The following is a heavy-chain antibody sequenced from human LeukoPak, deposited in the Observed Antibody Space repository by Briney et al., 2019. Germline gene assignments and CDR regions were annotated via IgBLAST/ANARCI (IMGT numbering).Heavy chain of an antibody. CDR3: ARRIWGSYRFFDY. V-gene: IGHV4-61*02. J-gene: IGHJ4*02. Sequence: SETLSLTCTVSGGSISSGSYYWSWIRQPAGKGLEWIGRIYTSGSTNYNPSLKSRVTISVDTSKNQFSLKLSSVTAADTAVYYCARRIWGSYRFFDYWGQGTLVTVSS. CDR1: GGSISSGSYY. D-gene: IGHD3-16*02. CDR2: IYTSGST.